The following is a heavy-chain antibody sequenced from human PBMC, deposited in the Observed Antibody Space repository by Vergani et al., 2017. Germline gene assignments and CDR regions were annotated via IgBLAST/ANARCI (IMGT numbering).Heavy chain of an antibody. D-gene: IGHD6-6*01. Sequence: QVQLVQSGAEVKKPGSSVKVSCKASGGTFSSYAISWVRQAPGQGLEWMGGIIPIFGTANYAQKFQGRVTITADKSTSTAYMELSSLRSEDTAVYYCARVRRASMAALLICWFDPWGQGTLVTGSS. CDR1: GGTFSSYA. V-gene: IGHV1-69*06. CDR3: ARVRRASMAALLICWFDP. J-gene: IGHJ5*02. CDR2: IIPIFGTA.